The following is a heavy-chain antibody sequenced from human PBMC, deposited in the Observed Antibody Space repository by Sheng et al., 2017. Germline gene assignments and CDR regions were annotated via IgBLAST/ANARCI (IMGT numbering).Heavy chain of an antibody. CDR3: ARVLPGVWQQLATENWFDP. V-gene: IGHV4-34*01. Sequence: QVQLQQWGAGLLKPSETLSLTCAVYGGSFSGYYWSWIRQPPGKGLEWIGEINHSGSTNYNPSLKSRVTISVDTSKNQFSLKLSSVTAADTAVYYCARVLPGVWQQLATENWFDPWGQGTLVTVSS. D-gene: IGHD6-13*01. CDR2: INHSGST. J-gene: IGHJ5*02. CDR1: GGSFSGYY.